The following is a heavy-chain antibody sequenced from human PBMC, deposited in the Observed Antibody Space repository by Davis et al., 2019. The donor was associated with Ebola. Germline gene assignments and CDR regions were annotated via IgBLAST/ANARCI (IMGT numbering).Heavy chain of an antibody. V-gene: IGHV4-30-4*03. CDR2: IYYSGST. J-gene: IGHJ5*02. CDR1: GGSISSGDYY. CDR3: NGVVIIRGSWFDP. D-gene: IGHD3-3*01. Sequence: SETLSLTCTVSGGSISSGDYYWSWIRQPPGKGLEWIGYIYYSGSTYYNPSLKSRVTISVDTSKNQFSLKLSSVTAADTAVYYCNGVVIIRGSWFDPWGQGTLVTVSS.